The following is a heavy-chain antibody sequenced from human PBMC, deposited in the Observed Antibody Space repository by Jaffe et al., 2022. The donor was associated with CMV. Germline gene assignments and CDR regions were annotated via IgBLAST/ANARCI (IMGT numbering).Heavy chain of an antibody. V-gene: IGHV3-64D*06. CDR2: ISSNGGST. D-gene: IGHD6-13*01. CDR1: GFTFSSYA. CDR3: VKDLASSSWVEYYFDY. J-gene: IGHJ4*02. Sequence: EVQLVESGGGLVQPGGSLRLSCSASGFTFSSYAMHWVRQAPGKGLEYVSAISSNGGSTYYADSVKGRFTISRDNSKNTLYLQMSSLRAEDTAVYYCVKDLASSSWVEYYFDYWGQGTLVTVSS.